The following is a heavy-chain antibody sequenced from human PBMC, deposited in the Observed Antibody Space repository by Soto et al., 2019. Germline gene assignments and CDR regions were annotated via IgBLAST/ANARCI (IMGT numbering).Heavy chain of an antibody. CDR3: AKLTGDFYDFWSGYYNFDY. Sequence: GGSLRLSCAASGFTFSSYAMSWVRQAPGKGLEWVSAISGSGGSTYYADSVKGRFTISRDNSKNTLYLQMNSLRAEDTAVYYCAKLTGDFYDFWSGYYNFDYWGQGTLVTVSS. CDR2: ISGSGGST. D-gene: IGHD3-3*01. J-gene: IGHJ4*02. CDR1: GFTFSSYA. V-gene: IGHV3-23*01.